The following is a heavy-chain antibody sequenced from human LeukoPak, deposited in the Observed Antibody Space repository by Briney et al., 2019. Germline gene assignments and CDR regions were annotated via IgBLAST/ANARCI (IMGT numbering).Heavy chain of an antibody. Sequence: PGGSLRLSCAASGFTFSNYNMHWVRQAPGKGLEWVSSIRSSTTYVYYADSVKGRFTISRDNAKNSLYLQMNSLRAEDTAVYYCARDSLTMIVGRQKRGLDYWGQGTLVTVSS. CDR2: IRSSTTYV. CDR1: GFTFSNYN. CDR3: ARDSLTMIVGRQKRGLDY. D-gene: IGHD3-22*01. J-gene: IGHJ4*02. V-gene: IGHV3-21*01.